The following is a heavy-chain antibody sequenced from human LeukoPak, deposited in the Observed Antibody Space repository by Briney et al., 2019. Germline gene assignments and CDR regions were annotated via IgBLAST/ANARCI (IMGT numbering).Heavy chain of an antibody. CDR1: GGSFSGYY. V-gene: IGHV4-34*01. J-gene: IGHJ4*02. D-gene: IGHD3-22*01. Sequence: SETLSLTCAVYGGSFSGYYWSWIRQPPGKGLEWIGEINHSGSTNYNPSLKSRVTISVDTSKNQSSLKLSSVTAADTAVYYCARGETYYYDSSGYFDYWGQGTLVTVSS. CDR3: ARGETYYYDSSGYFDY. CDR2: INHSGST.